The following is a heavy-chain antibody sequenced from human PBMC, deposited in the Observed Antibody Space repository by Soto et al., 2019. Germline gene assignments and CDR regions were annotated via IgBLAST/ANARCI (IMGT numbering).Heavy chain of an antibody. Sequence: SISSSSYYWGWIRRPPGKGLEWIGSIYYSGSTYYNPSLKSRVTISVDTSKNQFSLKLSSVTAADTAVYYCARQAYSSGWYFDYWGQGTLVTVSS. CDR1: SISSSSYY. D-gene: IGHD6-19*01. J-gene: IGHJ4*02. V-gene: IGHV4-39*01. CDR3: ARQAYSSGWYFDY. CDR2: IYYSGST.